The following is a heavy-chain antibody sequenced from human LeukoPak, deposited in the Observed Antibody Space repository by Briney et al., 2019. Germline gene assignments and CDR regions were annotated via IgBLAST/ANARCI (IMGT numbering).Heavy chain of an antibody. Sequence: RGESLKISCKGSGYSFTSYWISWVRQMPVKGLEWMGRIDPSDSYTSYSPSFQGHVTISADRSISTAYLQWTSLKASDTAIYYCARGDSYDSSGDSYGVDVWGQGTTVTVSS. CDR3: ARGDSYDSSGDSYGVDV. CDR1: GYSFTSYW. D-gene: IGHD3-22*01. J-gene: IGHJ6*02. CDR2: IDPSDSYT. V-gene: IGHV5-10-1*01.